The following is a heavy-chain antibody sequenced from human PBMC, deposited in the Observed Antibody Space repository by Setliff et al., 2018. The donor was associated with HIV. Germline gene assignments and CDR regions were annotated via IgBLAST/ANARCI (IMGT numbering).Heavy chain of an antibody. CDR1: GGSFSDNW. CDR3: ASRVYYYDSNNFLREEGFDP. CDR2: IYHSEYT. D-gene: IGHD3-22*01. V-gene: IGHV4-34*01. J-gene: IGHJ5*02. Sequence: SETLSLTCAVYGGSFSDNWWTWVRQAPGKGLEWIGEIYHSEYTNYNPSLKSRVSMSVDKSKNQFSVKLTSVTAADSAVYYCASRVYYYDSNNFLREEGFDPWGQGTLVTVSS.